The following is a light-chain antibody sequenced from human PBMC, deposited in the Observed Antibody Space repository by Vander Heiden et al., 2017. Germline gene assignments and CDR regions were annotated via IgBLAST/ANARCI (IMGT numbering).Light chain of an antibody. CDR3: QKYNSAPHT. CDR1: QGFSNY. Sequence: DIQMPQSPSSLSASVGDRVTITCRASQGFSNYLAWYQQKPGKVPKLLIYAASTLQSGVPSRFSGSGSGTDFTLTISSLQPEDFATYYCQKYNSAPHTFGPGTKVNIK. V-gene: IGKV1-27*01. CDR2: AAS. J-gene: IGKJ3*01.